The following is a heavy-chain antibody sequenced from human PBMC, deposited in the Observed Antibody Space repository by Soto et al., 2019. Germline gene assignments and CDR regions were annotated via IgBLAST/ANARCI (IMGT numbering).Heavy chain of an antibody. CDR2: IYNDXST. J-gene: IGHJ4*01. CDR3: ARDSYTRY. CDR1: GFIVSSSY. Sequence: EVQXXXSGGGLVXPXXXLXLSCAASGFIVSSSYMSWVRQAPGKGLEWVSIIYNDXSTYYADSVKGRFXIXXXXXXXTXXXXXXXXXAEDXAXXXCARDSYTRYWX. V-gene: IGHV3-66*01. D-gene: IGHD4-4*01.